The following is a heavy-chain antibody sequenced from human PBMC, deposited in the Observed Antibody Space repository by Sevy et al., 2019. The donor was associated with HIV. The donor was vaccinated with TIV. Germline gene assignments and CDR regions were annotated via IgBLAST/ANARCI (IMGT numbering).Heavy chain of an antibody. J-gene: IGHJ4*02. V-gene: IGHV4-39*01. CDR1: GGSISSSSYY. CDR3: ARHDGELRHFDY. D-gene: IGHD1-26*01. Sequence: WETLSLTCTVSGGSISSSSYYWGWIRQPPEKGLEWIGSIYYSGSTYYNPSLKSRVTISVDTSTNQFSLKLSSVTAAETAVYYCARHDGELRHFDYWGQGTLVTVSS. CDR2: IYYSGST.